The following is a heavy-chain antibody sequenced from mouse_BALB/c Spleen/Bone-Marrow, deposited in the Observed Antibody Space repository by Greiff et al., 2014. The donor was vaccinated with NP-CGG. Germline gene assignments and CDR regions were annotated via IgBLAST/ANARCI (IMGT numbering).Heavy chain of an antibody. V-gene: IGHV3-1*02. Sequence: VQLQQSGPDLVKPSQSLSLTCTVTGNSITSYYSWHWIRQFPGNKLEWMGYIHYSGTTVYNPSLKSRISITRDTSNNQFFLQLNSVTTEDTATYYCARFAGTPYTMDYWGQGASVTVSS. CDR2: IHYSGTT. CDR1: GNSITSYYS. D-gene: IGHD4-1*01. CDR3: ARFAGTPYTMDY. J-gene: IGHJ4*01.